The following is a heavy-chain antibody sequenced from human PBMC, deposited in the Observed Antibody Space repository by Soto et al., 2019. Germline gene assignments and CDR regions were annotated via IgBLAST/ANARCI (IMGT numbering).Heavy chain of an antibody. J-gene: IGHJ4*02. V-gene: IGHV3-21*01. D-gene: IGHD5-18*01. CDR3: ARWPSDTAMVTDYFDY. CDR1: GFTFSSYS. Sequence: PGGSLRLSCAASGFTFSSYSMNWVRQAPGKGLEWVSSISSSSSYIYYADSVKGRFTISRDNAKNSLYLQMNSLRAEDTAVYYCARWPSDTAMVTDYFDYWGQGILVTVSS. CDR2: ISSSSSYI.